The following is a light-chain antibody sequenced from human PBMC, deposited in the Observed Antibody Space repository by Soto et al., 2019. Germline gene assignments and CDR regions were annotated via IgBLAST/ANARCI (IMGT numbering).Light chain of an antibody. V-gene: IGLV2-14*01. CDR2: DVS. CDR1: GSDVGGYNY. CDR3: SSYTTSXTRQIV. J-gene: IGLJ1*01. Sequence: QSVLTQPASVSGSPGQSITISCTGTGSDVGGYNYVSWYQQHPGKAPKFMIYDVSNRPSGVSNRFSGSKSGNTASLTISGLQAEDEADSYCSSYTTSXTRQIVFGTGTKVTVL.